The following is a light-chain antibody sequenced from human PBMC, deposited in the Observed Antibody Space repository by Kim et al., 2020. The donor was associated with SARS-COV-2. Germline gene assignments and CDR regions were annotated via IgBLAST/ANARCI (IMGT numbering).Light chain of an antibody. CDR2: EVN. Sequence: PGQSINIACTGTSSDIGTYNLVSWYQQHPGKAPNLIIYEVNQRPSGASDRFSGSKSGNTAYLTVSGLQAEDEADYHCCSYATKSYVCGIGTKVTVL. J-gene: IGLJ1*01. CDR1: SSDIGTYNL. CDR3: CSYATKSYV. V-gene: IGLV2-23*02.